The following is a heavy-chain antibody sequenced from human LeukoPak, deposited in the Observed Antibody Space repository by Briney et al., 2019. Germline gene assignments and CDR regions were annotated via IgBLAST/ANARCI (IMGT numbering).Heavy chain of an antibody. D-gene: IGHD3-22*01. J-gene: IGHJ6*03. CDR3: ARGVKFDYYYYMDV. Sequence: PSETLSLTCTVSGGSISSGDYYWSWIRQPPGKGLEWIAYIHYSGRTNYNPSLKSRVTISVDMSKKQFSLKLGSVTAADTAVYYCARGVKFDYYYYMDVWGKGTTVTVSS. V-gene: IGHV4-61*08. CDR2: IHYSGRT. CDR1: GGSISSGDYY.